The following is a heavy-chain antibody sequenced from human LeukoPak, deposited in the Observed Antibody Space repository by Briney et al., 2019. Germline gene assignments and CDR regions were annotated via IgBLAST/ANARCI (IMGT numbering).Heavy chain of an antibody. D-gene: IGHD6-6*01. J-gene: IGHJ6*03. CDR1: GGTFSSYA. V-gene: IGHV1-69*05. CDR2: IIPIFGTA. CDR3: ARDLYSSSSGGKIHYYYYYYMDV. Sequence: SVKVSCKASGGTFSSYAISWVRQAPGQGLEWMGGIIPIFGTANYAQKFQGRVTITTDESTSTAYMELSSLRSEDTAVYYCARDLYSSSSGGKIHYYYYYYMDVWGKGTTVTVSS.